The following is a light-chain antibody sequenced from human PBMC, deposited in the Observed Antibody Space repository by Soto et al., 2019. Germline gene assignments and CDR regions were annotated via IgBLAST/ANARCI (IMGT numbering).Light chain of an antibody. Sequence: EIMLTQSSVTLSLSPGERATLSCRASQSVSSDLAWYQQKPGQAPRLLIYDASNRATGIPGRFSGSGSGTDFTLTISSLEPEDLAVYYCQQRSKWPLTFGGGTKVEIK. CDR1: QSVSSD. V-gene: IGKV3-11*01. J-gene: IGKJ4*01. CDR2: DAS. CDR3: QQRSKWPLT.